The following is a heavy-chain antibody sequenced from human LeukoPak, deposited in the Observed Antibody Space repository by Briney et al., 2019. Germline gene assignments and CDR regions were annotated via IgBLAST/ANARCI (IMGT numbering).Heavy chain of an antibody. V-gene: IGHV4-38-2*02. Sequence: SETLSLTCTVSGYSISSGYYWGWIRQPPGKGLEWIGSIYHSGSTYYNPSLKSRVTISVDTSKNQFSLKLSSVTAADTAVYYCASVSGDGYCSGGSCYGWFDPWGQGTLVTVSS. CDR1: GYSISSGYY. CDR2: IYHSGST. J-gene: IGHJ5*02. CDR3: ASVSGDGYCSGGSCYGWFDP. D-gene: IGHD2-15*01.